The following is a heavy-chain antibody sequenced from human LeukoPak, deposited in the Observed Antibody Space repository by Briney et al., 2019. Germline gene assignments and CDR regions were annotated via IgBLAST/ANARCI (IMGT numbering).Heavy chain of an antibody. D-gene: IGHD3-22*01. CDR1: GYRFTSNW. J-gene: IGHJ3*02. V-gene: IGHV5-51*01. Sequence: GESLKTSCKGFGYRFTSNWFGWGRQLPGKGLEWMGIIYPGDSDTRYSPSLKGQVTISVDKSISPAYLRWSSLKASDTAMYYCARQPNYYDTRGYLSHAFDIWGQGTMVTISS. CDR3: ARQPNYYDTRGYLSHAFDI. CDR2: IYPGDSDT.